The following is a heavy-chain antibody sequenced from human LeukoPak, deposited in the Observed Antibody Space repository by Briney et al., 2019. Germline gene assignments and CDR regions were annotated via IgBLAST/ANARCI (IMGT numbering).Heavy chain of an antibody. CDR3: ARGLDGFKTGH. D-gene: IGHD5-24*01. J-gene: IGHJ4*02. CDR1: GDSLTISSYY. Sequence: SETLSLTCTVSGDSLTISSYYWTWIRQHPGKGLEWIGYIHPSGSTDYNPSLKSRLTMSLDTSQNQFSLKLTSVTAADTAIYYCARGLDGFKTGHWGQGTLVTASS. V-gene: IGHV4-31*03. CDR2: IHPSGST.